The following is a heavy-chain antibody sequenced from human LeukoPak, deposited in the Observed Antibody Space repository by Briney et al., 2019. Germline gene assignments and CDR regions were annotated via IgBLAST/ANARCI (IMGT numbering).Heavy chain of an antibody. CDR1: GFTFSSYS. CDR3: ARDSHIEYCSSTSCYSAFDI. V-gene: IGHV3-21*01. D-gene: IGHD2-2*01. Sequence: GGSLRLSCAASGFTFSSYSMNWVRQAPGKGLEWVSSISSSSSYIYYADSVKGRFTISRDNAKNSLYLQMSSLRAEDTAVYYCARDSHIEYCSSTSCYSAFDIWGQGTMVTVSS. J-gene: IGHJ3*02. CDR2: ISSSSSYI.